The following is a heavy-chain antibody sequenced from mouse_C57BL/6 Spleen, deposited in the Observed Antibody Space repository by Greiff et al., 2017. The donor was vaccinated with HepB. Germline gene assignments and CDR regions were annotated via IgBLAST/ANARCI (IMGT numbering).Heavy chain of an antibody. Sequence: QVHVKQSGAELVRPGASVTLSCKASGYTFTDYEMHWVKQTPVHGLEWIGAIDPETGGTAYNQKFKGKAILTADKSSSTAYMELSSLTSEDSAVYYCTRWSLPYYGSSYGYFDVWGTGTTVTVSS. V-gene: IGHV1-15*01. J-gene: IGHJ1*03. D-gene: IGHD1-1*01. CDR1: GYTFTDYE. CDR3: TRWSLPYYGSSYGYFDV. CDR2: IDPETGGT.